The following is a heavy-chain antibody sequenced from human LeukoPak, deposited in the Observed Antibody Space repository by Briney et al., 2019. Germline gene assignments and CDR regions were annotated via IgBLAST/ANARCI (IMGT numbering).Heavy chain of an antibody. Sequence: SETLSLTCTVSGGSISSYYWSWIRQPPGKGLEWIGYIYYSGSTNYNPSLKSRVTISVDTSKNQFTLKLSSVTAADTAVYYCARSPLRYSGYDWGQGTLVIVSS. J-gene: IGHJ4*02. CDR3: ARSPLRYSGYD. D-gene: IGHD5-12*01. CDR1: GGSISSYY. V-gene: IGHV4-59*01. CDR2: IYYSGST.